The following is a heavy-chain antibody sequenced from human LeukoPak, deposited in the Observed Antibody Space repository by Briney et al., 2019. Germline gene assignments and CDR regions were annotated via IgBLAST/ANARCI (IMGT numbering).Heavy chain of an antibody. CDR3: ARDPMTAAGSKDGMDV. V-gene: IGHV3-48*01. J-gene: IGHJ6*02. D-gene: IGHD6-13*01. CDR2: ISSSSSTI. CDR1: GFTFSDYA. Sequence: GGSLRLSCAASGFTFSDYAMIWVRQAPGKGLEWVSYISSSSSTIYYADSVKGRFTISRDNAKNSLYLQMNSLRAEDTAVYYCARDPMTAAGSKDGMDVWGQGTTVTVSS.